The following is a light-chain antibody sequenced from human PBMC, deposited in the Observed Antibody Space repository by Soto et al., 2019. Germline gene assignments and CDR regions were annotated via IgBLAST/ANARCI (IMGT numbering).Light chain of an antibody. V-gene: IGKV1-5*03. CDR2: KAS. CDR1: QSISSW. CDR3: QQYNSYSRT. Sequence: DIQMTQSPSTLSASVGDRVTITCRASQSISSWLAWYQQKPGKAPKLLIYKASNLETGVPSRFSGSGSETEITLTISSMQPDAFATYYCQQYNSYSRTFGQGTKVEIK. J-gene: IGKJ1*01.